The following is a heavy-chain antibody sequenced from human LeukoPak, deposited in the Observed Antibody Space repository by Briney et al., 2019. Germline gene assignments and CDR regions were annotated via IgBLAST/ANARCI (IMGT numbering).Heavy chain of an antibody. Sequence: SLRLSCAASGFTFDDYAMHWVRQAPGQGLEWVSLINGDGGSTNYADSVKGRFATSRDNSKNSLYLQMNSLRTEDTAFYYCARGQGSFFDYWGQGTLVTVSS. V-gene: IGHV3-43*02. J-gene: IGHJ4*02. D-gene: IGHD3-10*01. CDR2: INGDGGST. CDR3: ARGQGSFFDY. CDR1: GFTFDDYA.